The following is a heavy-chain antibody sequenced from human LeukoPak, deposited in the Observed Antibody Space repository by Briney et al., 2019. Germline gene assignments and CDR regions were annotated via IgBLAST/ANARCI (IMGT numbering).Heavy chain of an antibody. J-gene: IGHJ4*02. CDR1: GGTFSSYA. Sequence: ASVKVSCKASGGTFSSYAVSWVRLTPGQGLEWLGGIIPVFGTTTYAQKFQAKVTMTADKSTNTAYLEISSLTSDDTAVYYCARCSPGDSSNFYAVLQYWGQGTQVTVSS. V-gene: IGHV1-69*06. CDR3: ARCSPGDSSNFYAVLQY. D-gene: IGHD3-22*01. CDR2: IIPVFGTT.